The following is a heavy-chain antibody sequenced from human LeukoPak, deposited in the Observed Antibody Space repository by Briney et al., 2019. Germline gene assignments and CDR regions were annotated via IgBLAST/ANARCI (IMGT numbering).Heavy chain of an antibody. J-gene: IGHJ3*02. CDR1: GFTFSGFI. CDR2: VTSKTNSYAT. CDR3: AAGITLVRGGTFDI. D-gene: IGHD3-10*01. V-gene: IGHV3-73*01. Sequence: GGSLRLSCAASGFTFSGFIIHWVRQAPGKGLEWVGRVTSKTNSYATAYAASVKGRFTVSRDDSKKTAYLQMNSLKTEDTAVYYCAAGITLVRGGTFDIWGQGTMVIVSS.